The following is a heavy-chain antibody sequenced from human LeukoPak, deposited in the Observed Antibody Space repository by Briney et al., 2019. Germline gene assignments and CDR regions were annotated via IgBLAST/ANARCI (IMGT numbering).Heavy chain of an antibody. CDR1: GFTFSSYA. J-gene: IGHJ4*02. D-gene: IGHD2-15*01. CDR2: IIRNGGST. Sequence: GVSLRLSCSASGFTFSSYAMHWVRQAPGKGLEYVSVIIRNGGSTYYADSVKGRFTISRDNSKNTLYLQMSSLRAEDTAVYYCVKGQAPYCSGGSCYFFDYWGQGTLVTVSS. V-gene: IGHV3-64D*09. CDR3: VKGQAPYCSGGSCYFFDY.